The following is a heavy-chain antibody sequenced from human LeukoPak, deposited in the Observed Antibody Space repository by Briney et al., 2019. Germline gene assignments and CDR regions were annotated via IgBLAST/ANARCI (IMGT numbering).Heavy chain of an antibody. CDR2: LSSGGSP. J-gene: IGHJ4*02. Sequence: AALRLSCAASGFTFSSYGLNWVRPAPGKGLEWVSVLSSGGSPYYAVSVKGRFTISRDESKNTLYLQMNILRAEDTAVYFCAREQWLDYWGQGTLVTVSS. D-gene: IGHD6-19*01. V-gene: IGHV3-53*01. CDR3: AREQWLDY. CDR1: GFTFSSYG.